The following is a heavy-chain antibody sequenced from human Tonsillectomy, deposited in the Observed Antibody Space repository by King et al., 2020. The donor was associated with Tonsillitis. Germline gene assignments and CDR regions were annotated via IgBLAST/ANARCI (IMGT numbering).Heavy chain of an antibody. CDR1: GFTFSSYG. CDR2: IWYDGSNK. V-gene: IGHV3-33*08. CDR3: ARDRSYMAFGGFDI. D-gene: IGHD3-3*01. Sequence: VQLVESGGGVVQPGRSLRLSCAASGFTFSSYGMHWVRQAPGKGLEWVAVIWYDGSNKYYVDSVKGRFTISRDNSKKTLYLQMNSLRAEDTAVYYCARDRSYMAFGGFDIWGRGTLVTVSS. J-gene: IGHJ2*01.